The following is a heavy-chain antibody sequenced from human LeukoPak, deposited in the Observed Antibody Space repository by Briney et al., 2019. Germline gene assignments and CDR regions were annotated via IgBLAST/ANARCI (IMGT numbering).Heavy chain of an antibody. Sequence: PGGSLRLSRAAPGFTFSNYAMGWVPPAPGKGLEWVSSVSSSGVNTYYADSVKGRFTISRDNSRNTVYLQISSLRAEDTAVYYCAKRDRPCSGDCSAPYYFDYWGQGTLVTVSS. CDR3: AKRDRPCSGDCSAPYYFDY. V-gene: IGHV3-23*01. D-gene: IGHD2-21*02. CDR1: GFTFSNYA. J-gene: IGHJ4*02. CDR2: VSSSGVNT.